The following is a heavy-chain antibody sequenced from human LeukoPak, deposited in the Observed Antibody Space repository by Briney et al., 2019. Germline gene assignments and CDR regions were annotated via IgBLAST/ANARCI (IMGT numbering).Heavy chain of an antibody. CDR3: TRYNNDHFDY. CDR1: GFTFGGYG. CDR2: IAYDGSRA. J-gene: IGHJ4*02. D-gene: IGHD1-14*01. V-gene: IGHV3-33*01. Sequence: GRSLRLSCAGSGFTFGGYGMLWFRQTPGKGLEWVAVIAYDGSRAFYADSVKDRFTISRDNSKNTMSVQMDGLRAEDTAVYYCTRYNNDHFDYWGQGTLVTVSS.